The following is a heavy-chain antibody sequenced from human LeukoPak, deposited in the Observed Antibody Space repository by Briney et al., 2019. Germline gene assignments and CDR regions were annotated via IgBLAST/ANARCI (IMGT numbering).Heavy chain of an antibody. J-gene: IGHJ5*02. V-gene: IGHV3-33*01. CDR3: ARDGEMTSIMSWFDP. D-gene: IGHD5-24*01. CDR1: GFTFSRHG. Sequence: PGGSLRLSCAASGFTFSRHGMHWVRQAPGKGLEWVAVIWYDGSNKYYADSVKGRFIISRDYFENTLYLQVNSLRVEDTAVYYCARDGEMTSIMSWFDPWGQGTLVTVSS. CDR2: IWYDGSNK.